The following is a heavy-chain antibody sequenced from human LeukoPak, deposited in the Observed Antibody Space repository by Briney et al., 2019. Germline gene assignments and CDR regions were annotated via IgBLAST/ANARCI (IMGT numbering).Heavy chain of an antibody. J-gene: IGHJ4*02. CDR2: IAYEDGRNE. CDR1: GFTFSDYG. Sequence: GGSLRLSCAASGFTFSDYGMHWVRQAPGKGLEWVAAIAYEDGRNEYYADSVKGRFTISRDNSKNTVYLQMNSLRAEDTAVYYCAKERPEEYYGSGSYFDYWGQGTLVTVSS. CDR3: AKERPEEYYGSGSYFDY. D-gene: IGHD3-10*01. V-gene: IGHV3-30*18.